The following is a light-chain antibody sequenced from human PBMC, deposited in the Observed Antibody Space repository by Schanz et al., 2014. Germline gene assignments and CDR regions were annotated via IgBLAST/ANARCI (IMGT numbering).Light chain of an antibody. Sequence: DIVMTQSPDSLAVSLGERATINCKSSQSVLYTSNNKNYLAWYQHKPGQPPKLLIYWASTRESGVPDRFSGSGSGTNFTLTISSLQAEDVAVYYCQQYFITPLTFGQGTEVEIK. CDR1: QSVLYTSNNKNY. CDR2: WAS. J-gene: IGKJ1*01. V-gene: IGKV4-1*01. CDR3: QQYFITPLT.